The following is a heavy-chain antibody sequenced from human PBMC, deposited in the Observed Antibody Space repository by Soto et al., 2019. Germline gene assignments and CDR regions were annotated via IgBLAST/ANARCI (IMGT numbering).Heavy chain of an antibody. D-gene: IGHD3-22*01. CDR3: ARTSYYYDSSGYAPDAFDI. CDR1: GFTFSSYA. V-gene: IGHV3-30-3*01. Sequence: GGSLRLSCAASGFTFSSYAMHWFRQAPGKGLEWVAVISYDGSNKYYADSVKGRFTISRDNSKNTLYLQMNSLRAEDTAVYYCARTSYYYDSSGYAPDAFDIWGQGTMVTVSS. J-gene: IGHJ3*02. CDR2: ISYDGSNK.